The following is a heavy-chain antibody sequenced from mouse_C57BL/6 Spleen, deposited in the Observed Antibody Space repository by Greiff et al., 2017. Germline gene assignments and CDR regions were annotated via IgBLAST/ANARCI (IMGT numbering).Heavy chain of an antibody. V-gene: IGHV1-82*01. Sequence: QVQLQQSGPELVKPGASVKISCKASGYAFSSSWMNWVKQRPGKGLEWIGRIYPGDGDTNYNGKFKGKATLTADKSSSTAYMQLSSLTSEDSAVYFCARELTGTAWFAYWGQGTLVTVSA. D-gene: IGHD4-1*01. CDR2: IYPGDGDT. CDR1: GYAFSSSW. CDR3: ARELTGTAWFAY. J-gene: IGHJ3*01.